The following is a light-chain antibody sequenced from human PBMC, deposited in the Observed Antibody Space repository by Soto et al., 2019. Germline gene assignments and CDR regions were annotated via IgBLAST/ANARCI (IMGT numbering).Light chain of an antibody. J-gene: IGKJ1*01. Sequence: EIVLTQSPGTLSWSPGERATLSCRASQSVSSSYLAWYQQKPGQAPRLLIYGASSRATGIPDRFSGSGSGTDFTLTISSLEPEDFAVYYCQQRYNWPLTFGQGTKVDIK. CDR1: QSVSSSY. V-gene: IGKV3D-20*02. CDR2: GAS. CDR3: QQRYNWPLT.